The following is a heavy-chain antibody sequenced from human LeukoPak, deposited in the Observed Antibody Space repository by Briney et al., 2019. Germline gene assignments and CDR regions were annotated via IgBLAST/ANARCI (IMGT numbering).Heavy chain of an antibody. CDR2: IFYRGTT. D-gene: IGHD3-16*01. CDR3: ARLRGNGYYGWYFFDY. J-gene: IGHJ4*02. CDR1: GDSINSGDYY. Sequence: SVTLSLTCTVSGDSINSGDYYWSWIRQPPGKGLEWIACIFYRGTTYSNPSLKSRLTMSVDTSKNLFSLYLRSLSAADTAVYYCARLRGNGYYGWYFFDYWGQGTLVTVAS. V-gene: IGHV4-30-4*01.